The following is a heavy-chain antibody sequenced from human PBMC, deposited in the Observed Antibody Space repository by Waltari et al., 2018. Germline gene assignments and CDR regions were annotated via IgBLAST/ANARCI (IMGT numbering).Heavy chain of an antibody. CDR1: GGSISSGSYY. V-gene: IGHV4-61*02. Sequence: QVQLQESGPGLVKPSQTLSLTCTVSGGSISSGSYYWSWIRQPAGKGLEWIGGIYTSGSTNYNPSLKSRVTKSVDTSKNQFSLKLSSVTAADTAVYYCAREGDYGEHPRLDYWGQGTLVTVSS. CDR3: AREGDYGEHPRLDY. CDR2: IYTSGST. D-gene: IGHD4-17*01. J-gene: IGHJ4*02.